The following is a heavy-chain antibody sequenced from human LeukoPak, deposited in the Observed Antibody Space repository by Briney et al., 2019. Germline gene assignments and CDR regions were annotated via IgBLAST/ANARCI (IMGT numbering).Heavy chain of an antibody. Sequence: PGGSLRLSCAAFGFTFSNFGMHWVRQAPGKGLEWVAVISYDGVDKYYADSVKGRFTISRDDSKNTLFLQMNSLRAEDTAVYYCAKDRNSGFFDYWGQGTLVTVSS. CDR2: ISYDGVDK. D-gene: IGHD3-10*01. J-gene: IGHJ4*02. CDR1: GFTFSNFG. CDR3: AKDRNSGFFDY. V-gene: IGHV3-30*18.